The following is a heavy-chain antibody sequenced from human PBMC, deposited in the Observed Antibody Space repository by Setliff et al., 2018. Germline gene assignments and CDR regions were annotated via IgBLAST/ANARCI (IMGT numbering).Heavy chain of an antibody. J-gene: IGHJ5*02. CDR2: IGAGGDYT. D-gene: IGHD2-21*02. V-gene: IGHV3-23*01. CDR1: GFTFSHFA. Sequence: GGSLRLSCAASGFTFSHFAVSWVRQSPGRGLEWVASIGAGGDYTKYADSVRGRFTISRDNSKNTIYLQMNSLRAEDTAKYYCAKDPNGDFVGAFDAWGRGTLVTVSS. CDR3: AKDPNGDFVGAFDA.